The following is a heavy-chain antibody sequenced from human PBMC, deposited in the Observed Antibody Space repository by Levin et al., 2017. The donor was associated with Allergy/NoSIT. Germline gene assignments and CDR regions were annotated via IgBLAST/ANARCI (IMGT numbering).Heavy chain of an antibody. D-gene: IGHD3-10*01. V-gene: IGHV3-23*01. J-gene: IGHJ6*02. CDR1: GFSFSSYA. CDR3: AKEVYGSAGLYSYGLDV. Sequence: GESLKISCAASGFSFSSYAMNWVRQAPGKGLEWVTNIGGTGGSTYYADSVKGRFTISRDNSKNTLYLQMHSLRAEDTAVYYCAKEVYGSAGLYSYGLDVWGQGTTVIVSS. CDR2: IGGTGGST.